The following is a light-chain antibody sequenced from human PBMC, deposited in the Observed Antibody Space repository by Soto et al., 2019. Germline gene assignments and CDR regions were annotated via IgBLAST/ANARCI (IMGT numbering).Light chain of an antibody. V-gene: IGKV3-20*01. CDR1: QSVSSGY. CDR2: GAS. CDR3: QQYGSSPRT. J-gene: IGKJ1*01. Sequence: EIVLTQSPNTLSLSPGERATLSCRASQSVSSGYLVWYQQKPGQAPRLLIYGASSRATGIPDRFSGSGSGTDFTLTISRLEPEDFAVYYCQQYGSSPRTFGQGTKVEIK.